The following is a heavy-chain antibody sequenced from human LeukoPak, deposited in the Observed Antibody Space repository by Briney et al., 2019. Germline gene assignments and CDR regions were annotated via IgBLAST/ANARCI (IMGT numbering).Heavy chain of an antibody. CDR1: GGSFSGYY. CDR2: IYYSGST. Sequence: SETLSLTCAVYGGSFSGYYWSWIRQPPGKGLEWIGYIYYSGSTNYNPSLKSRVTISVDTSKNQFSLKLSSVTAADTAVYYCARETGTRSFDYWGQGTLVTVSS. D-gene: IGHD7-27*01. J-gene: IGHJ4*02. V-gene: IGHV4-59*01. CDR3: ARETGTRSFDY.